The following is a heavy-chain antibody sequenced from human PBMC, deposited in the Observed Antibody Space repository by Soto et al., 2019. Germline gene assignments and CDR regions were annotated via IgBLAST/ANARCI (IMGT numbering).Heavy chain of an antibody. Sequence: QVQLVQSGAEVKKPGSSVKDSCKASGGTFSSYAISWVRQAPGQGLEWMGGIIPIFGTANYAQKYQGRVTITSDQPTCTAYMELSSLRSEDTAVYYCATRHAAYSNSEYWRQGTLLTVSS. V-gene: IGHV1-69*01. CDR2: IIPIFGTA. J-gene: IGHJ4*02. D-gene: IGHD4-4*01. CDR3: ATRHAAYSNSEY. CDR1: GGTFSSYA.